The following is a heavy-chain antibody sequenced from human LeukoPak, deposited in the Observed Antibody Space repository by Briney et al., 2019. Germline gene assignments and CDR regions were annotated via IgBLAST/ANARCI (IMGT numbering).Heavy chain of an antibody. Sequence: GGSLRLSCAASGFTFDDYGMSWVRQAPGKGLEWVSGINWNGGSTGYADSVKGRFTISRDNAKNSLYLQMNSLRAEDTALYYCARGGSSSIYYYYYMDVWGKGTTVTVSS. J-gene: IGHJ6*03. CDR1: GFTFDDYG. CDR2: INWNGGST. V-gene: IGHV3-20*04. CDR3: ARGGSSSIYYYYYMDV. D-gene: IGHD6-6*01.